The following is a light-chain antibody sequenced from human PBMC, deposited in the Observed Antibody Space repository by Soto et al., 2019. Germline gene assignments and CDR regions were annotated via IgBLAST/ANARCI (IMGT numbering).Light chain of an antibody. Sequence: QSALTQPASVSGSPGQSITISCTGTSSDVGGYNYVSWYQQHPGKAPKLMIYEVSNRPSGVSNRFSGSKSGNTASLTISGLQAEEEADYYCSSYTRSSTRVFGGGTKVTVL. CDR3: SSYTRSSTRV. CDR1: SSDVGGYNY. V-gene: IGLV2-14*01. J-gene: IGLJ3*02. CDR2: EVS.